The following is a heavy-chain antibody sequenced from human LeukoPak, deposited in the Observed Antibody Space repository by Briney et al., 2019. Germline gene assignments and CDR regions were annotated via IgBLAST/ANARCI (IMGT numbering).Heavy chain of an antibody. CDR2: IYSGGGST. Sequence: GGSLSLSSAAAGFTINNYARWLLRPAAGKGAWFLSTIYSGGGSTTDADSVKGRLTTSRDNSKSTLYLQMNSLRAEDTAIYYCAKIFHTDGYYLGEHLFDAWGQGTLVTVSS. J-gene: IGHJ5*02. D-gene: IGHD3-22*01. CDR3: AKIFHTDGYYLGEHLFDA. V-gene: IGHV3-23*05. CDR1: GFTINNYA.